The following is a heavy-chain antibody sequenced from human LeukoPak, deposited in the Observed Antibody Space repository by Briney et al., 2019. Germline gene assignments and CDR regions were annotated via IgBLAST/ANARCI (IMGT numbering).Heavy chain of an antibody. J-gene: IGHJ6*04. D-gene: IGHD3-10*01. CDR2: INHSGST. CDR3: ARGRRITMVRGVRGGLDV. Sequence: SETLSLTCGVYGGSFSGYYWSWIRQPPGKGLEWIGEINHSGSTNYNPSLKSRVTISVDTSKNQFSLKLSSVTAADTAVYYCARGRRITMVRGVRGGLDVWGKGTTVTVSS. V-gene: IGHV4-34*01. CDR1: GGSFSGYY.